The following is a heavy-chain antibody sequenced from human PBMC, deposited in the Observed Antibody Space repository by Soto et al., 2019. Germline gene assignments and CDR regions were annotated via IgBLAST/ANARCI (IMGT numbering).Heavy chain of an antibody. CDR3: ARAYRVPTAMPNF. Sequence: EVQLVESGGSLVQPGGSLRLSCAASGFIVSSNYMSWVRQAPGKGLEWVSVIYSGGSTYYADSVKGRFTISRDISKNTLYLQMNSLRAEDTDVYYCARAYRVPTAMPNFWGQGTLVTVSS. D-gene: IGHD5-18*01. J-gene: IGHJ4*02. CDR2: IYSGGST. CDR1: GFIVSSNY. V-gene: IGHV3-66*01.